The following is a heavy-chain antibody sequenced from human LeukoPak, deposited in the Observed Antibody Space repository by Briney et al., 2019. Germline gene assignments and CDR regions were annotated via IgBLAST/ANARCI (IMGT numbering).Heavy chain of an antibody. CDR3: ARDFLECSRASCLNWFDP. CDR2: IHYSGNT. Sequence: SETLSLTCTVSGGSISSHFWSWIRQPPGKGLECIGHIHYSGNTNYNPSLKSRVSISVGTSKNEFSLKLTSVTAAHTAVYYCARDFLECSRASCLNWFDPWGQGTLVTVSS. D-gene: IGHD2-2*01. V-gene: IGHV4-59*11. CDR1: GGSISSHF. J-gene: IGHJ5*02.